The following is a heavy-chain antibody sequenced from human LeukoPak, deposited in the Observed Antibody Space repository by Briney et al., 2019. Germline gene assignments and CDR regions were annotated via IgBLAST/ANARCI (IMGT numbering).Heavy chain of an antibody. V-gene: IGHV3-21*04. J-gene: IGHJ5*02. CDR3: AKDRCSGGSCCS. Sequence: GGSLRLSCAASGFTFSSYSMNWVRQAPGKGLEWVSSISSSSSYIYYADSVKGRFTISRDNSKNTLYLQMNSLRAEDTAVYYCAKDRCSGGSCCSWGQGTLVTVSS. CDR2: ISSSSSYI. D-gene: IGHD2-15*01. CDR1: GFTFSSYS.